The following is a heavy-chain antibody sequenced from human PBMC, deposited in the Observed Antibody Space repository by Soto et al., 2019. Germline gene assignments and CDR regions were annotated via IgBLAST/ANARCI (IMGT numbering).Heavy chain of an antibody. D-gene: IGHD2-8*01. CDR2: VYYRGRS. CDR1: GGSVSNSNYY. V-gene: IGHV4-39*01. CDR3: VSHRTSVLTQAYFDY. J-gene: IGHJ4*02. Sequence: ETLSLTCTVSGGSVSNSNYYWGWIRQSPGKGLEWIGSVYYRGRSYSKSSVKSRVTISVDTSKNQFSLNLNSVTASDTAVYYCVSHRTSVLTQAYFDYWGPGALVTVSS.